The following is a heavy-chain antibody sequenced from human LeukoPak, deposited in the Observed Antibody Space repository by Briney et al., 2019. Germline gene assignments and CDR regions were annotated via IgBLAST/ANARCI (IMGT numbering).Heavy chain of an antibody. J-gene: IGHJ6*02. D-gene: IGHD2-2*01. CDR2: IYHSGST. Sequence: PSETLSLTCTVSGGSISSGNYYWSWNRQPPGKGLEWIGYIYHSGSTYYNPSLKSRVTISVDGSKNQFSLKLSSVTAADTAVYYCARFQSSSSWDYYYGLDVWGQGTTVTVSS. V-gene: IGHV4-30-2*01. CDR3: ARFQSSSSWDYYYGLDV. CDR1: GGSISSGNYY.